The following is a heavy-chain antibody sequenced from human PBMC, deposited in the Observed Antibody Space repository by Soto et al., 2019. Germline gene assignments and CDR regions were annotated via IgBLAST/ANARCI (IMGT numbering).Heavy chain of an antibody. D-gene: IGHD3-10*01. CDR1: GGSISSSSYY. CDR3: ASASSATMVRGVIERYYYYYYYMDV. Sequence: PSETLSLTCTVSGGSISSSSYYWGWIRQPPGKGLEWIGSIYYSGSTYYNPSLKSRVTISVDTSKNQFFLKLSSVTAADTAVYYCASASSATMVRGVIERYYYYYYYMDVWGKGTTVTVSS. CDR2: IYYSGST. V-gene: IGHV4-39*01. J-gene: IGHJ6*03.